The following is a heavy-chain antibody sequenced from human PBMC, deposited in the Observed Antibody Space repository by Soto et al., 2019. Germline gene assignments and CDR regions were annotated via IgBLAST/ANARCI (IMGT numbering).Heavy chain of an antibody. CDR2: IYPGDSDT. CDR3: ARLVVVPAAAQYYYYYYGMDV. J-gene: IGHJ6*02. Sequence: GESLKISCKGSGYTFTDYWIGWVRQLPGRGLEWMGIIYPGDSDTNYSPSFQGHVTISADKSISTAYLQWSSLKASDTAMYYCARLVVVPAAAQYYYYYYGMDVWGQGTTVTVSS. CDR1: GYTFTDYW. V-gene: IGHV5-51*01. D-gene: IGHD2-2*01.